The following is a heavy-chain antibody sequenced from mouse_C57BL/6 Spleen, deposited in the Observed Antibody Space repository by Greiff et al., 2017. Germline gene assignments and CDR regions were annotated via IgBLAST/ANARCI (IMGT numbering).Heavy chain of an antibody. CDR3: ARHEGDYYGSSPWFAY. J-gene: IGHJ3*01. Sequence: VQVVESGAELVKPGASVKLSCKASGYTFTEYTIHWVKQRSGQGLEWIGWFYPGSGSIKYNEKFKDKATLTADKSSSTVYMELSRLTSDDSAVYFCARHEGDYYGSSPWFAYWGQGTLVTVSA. D-gene: IGHD1-1*01. CDR2: FYPGSGSI. V-gene: IGHV1-62-2*01. CDR1: GYTFTEYT.